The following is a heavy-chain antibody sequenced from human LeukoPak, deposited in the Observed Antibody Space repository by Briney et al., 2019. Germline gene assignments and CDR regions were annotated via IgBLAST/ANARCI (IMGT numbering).Heavy chain of an antibody. CDR2: IYHSGST. CDR3: ARGGMVRGVIFSSWFDP. V-gene: IGHV4-30-2*01. Sequence: SETLSLTCAVSGGSISSGGYSWSWIRQPPGKGLEWIGYIYHSGSTYYNPSLKSRVTISVDRSKNQFSLKLSSVTAADTAVYYCARGGMVRGVIFSSWFDPWGQGTLVTVSS. CDR1: GGSISSGGYS. J-gene: IGHJ5*02. D-gene: IGHD3-10*01.